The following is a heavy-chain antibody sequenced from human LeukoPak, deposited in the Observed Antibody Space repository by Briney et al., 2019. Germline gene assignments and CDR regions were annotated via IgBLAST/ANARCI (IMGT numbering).Heavy chain of an antibody. CDR3: ARLASSSWPLYYYYGMDV. CDR2: MNPNSGNT. CDR1: GYTFTSYD. V-gene: IGHV1-8*01. Sequence: GASVTVSCKASGYTFTSYDINWVRQATGQGLEWMGWMNPNSGNTGYAQKFQGRVTMTRNTSIRTAYMELSSLRSEDTAVYYCARLASSSWPLYYYYGMDVRGQGTTVTVSS. D-gene: IGHD6-13*01. J-gene: IGHJ6*02.